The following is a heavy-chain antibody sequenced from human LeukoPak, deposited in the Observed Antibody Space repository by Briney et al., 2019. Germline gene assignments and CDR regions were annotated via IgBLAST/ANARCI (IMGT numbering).Heavy chain of an antibody. CDR3: ARSDTSGWFYFDY. CDR1: GGSISSYY. J-gene: IGHJ4*02. D-gene: IGHD6-19*01. V-gene: IGHV4-59*01. CDR2: IYYNGST. Sequence: SETLSLTCTVSGGSISSYYWSWIRQPPGKGLEWIGHIYYNGSTAYNPPPKSRVTTTVDTSKNQFSLKLSSETAADTAMYYCARSDTSGWFYFDYWGQGTLVTVSS.